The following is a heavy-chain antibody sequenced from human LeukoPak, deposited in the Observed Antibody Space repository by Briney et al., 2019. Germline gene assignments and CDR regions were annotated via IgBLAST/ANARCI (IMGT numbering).Heavy chain of an antibody. Sequence: PSETLSLTCGVSGGSITNTNYWAWVRQPPGKGLEWIGEVNLQGSTNYNPSLMGRVAISVDTSENHISLQLTSVTAADTAVYYCAREGGPYRPLDYSGQGTLVTVSS. CDR2: VNLQGST. J-gene: IGHJ4*02. CDR3: AREGGPYRPLDY. CDR1: GGSITNTNY. V-gene: IGHV4-4*02.